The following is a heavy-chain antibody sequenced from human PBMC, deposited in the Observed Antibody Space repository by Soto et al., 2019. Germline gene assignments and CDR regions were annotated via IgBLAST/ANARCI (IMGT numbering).Heavy chain of an antibody. CDR2: IYYSGST. CDR3: ASLGKSGYRIHLSYYYYGMDV. CDR1: GGSISSGDYY. J-gene: IGHJ6*02. D-gene: IGHD3-16*02. Sequence: QVQLQESGPGLVKPSQTLSLTCTVSGGSISSGDYYWSWIRQPPGKGLEWIAYIYYSGSTYYNPSLKSRVTISVDTSKNQFSLKLSSVTAADTAVYYCASLGKSGYRIHLSYYYYGMDVWGQGTTVTVSS. V-gene: IGHV4-30-4*01.